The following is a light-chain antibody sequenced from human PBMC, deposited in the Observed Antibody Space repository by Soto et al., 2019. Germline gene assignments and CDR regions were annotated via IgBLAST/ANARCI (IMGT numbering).Light chain of an antibody. CDR2: DVS. CDR3: CSYAGSYTLYV. Sequence: QSALTQPRSVSESPGQSVTISCTGTSSDVGTYNYVSWYQQHPGKAPKLMIYDVSKRPSGVPDRFSGSKSGNTASLTISGLQAEDEAHYYCCSYAGSYTLYVFGTGTKLTVL. J-gene: IGLJ1*01. CDR1: SSDVGTYNY. V-gene: IGLV2-11*01.